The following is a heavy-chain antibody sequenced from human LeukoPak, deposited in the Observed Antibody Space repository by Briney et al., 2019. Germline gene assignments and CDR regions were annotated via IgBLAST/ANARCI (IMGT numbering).Heavy chain of an antibody. Sequence: PSETLSLTCTVSGGSISSGGYYWSWIRQHPGKGLEWIGYIYYTGSTYYNPSLKSRVTISVDTSKNQFSLELSSVTAADTAVYYCARGVSQLADFWGQGTPVTVSS. V-gene: IGHV4-31*03. CDR3: ARGVSQLADF. J-gene: IGHJ4*02. CDR1: GGSISSGGYY. CDR2: IYYTGST. D-gene: IGHD3-10*01.